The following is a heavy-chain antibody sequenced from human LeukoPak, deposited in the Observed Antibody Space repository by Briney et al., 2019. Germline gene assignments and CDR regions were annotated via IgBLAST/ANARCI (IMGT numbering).Heavy chain of an antibody. CDR2: IYYSGST. CDR3: ARQPILGGSYYEIDY. V-gene: IGHV4-30-2*03. Sequence: SQTLSLTCAVSGGSISSGGYSWSWTRQPPGKGLEWIGSIYYSGSTYYNPSLKSRVTISVDTSKNQFSLKLSSVTAADTAVYYCARQPILGGSYYEIDYWGQGTLVTVSS. J-gene: IGHJ4*02. D-gene: IGHD1-26*01. CDR1: GGSISSGGYS.